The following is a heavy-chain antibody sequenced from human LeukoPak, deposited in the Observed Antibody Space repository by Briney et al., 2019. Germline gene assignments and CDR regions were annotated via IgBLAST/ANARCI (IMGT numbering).Heavy chain of an antibody. CDR3: ARVQGLIDPFDI. V-gene: IGHV3-23*01. J-gene: IGHJ3*02. D-gene: IGHD6-19*01. CDR2: IIGSGGTT. Sequence: GGSLRLSCAASGFSFGSFAMSWVRQAPGKGLEWVSGIIGSGGTTFYADSVKGRFTISRDNSKNTLYLQMNSLRAEDTAIYYWARVQGLIDPFDIWGQGTLVTLSS. CDR1: GFSFGSFA.